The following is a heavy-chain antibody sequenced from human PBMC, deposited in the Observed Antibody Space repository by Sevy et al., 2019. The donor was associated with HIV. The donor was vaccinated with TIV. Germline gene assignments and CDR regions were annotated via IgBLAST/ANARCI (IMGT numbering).Heavy chain of an antibody. CDR3: AIDIVVVPTVIRPLDY. J-gene: IGHJ4*02. CDR1: GYSFTGYY. CDR2: INPNSGGT. V-gene: IGHV1-2*02. D-gene: IGHD2-2*02. Sequence: ASVKVSCKASGYSFTGYYLHWVRQAPGQGLEWMAWINPNSGGTNYAQKLQGRVTVTRDTSISTAYMELSRLRSDDTAVYYGAIDIVVVPTVIRPLDYWGQGTLVTVSS.